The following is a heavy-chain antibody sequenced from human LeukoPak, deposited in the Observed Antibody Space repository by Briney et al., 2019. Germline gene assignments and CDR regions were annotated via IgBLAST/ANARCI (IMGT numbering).Heavy chain of an antibody. V-gene: IGHV4-4*07. CDR1: GGSISSYY. CDR3: ARDSGTTGEVKFDP. D-gene: IGHD3-10*01. Sequence: SETLSLTCTVSGGSISSYYWSWIRQPAGKGLEWIGRIYTSGSTNYNPSLQSRITMSLDTSKNQLSLKITSVTAADTAVYYCARDSGTTGEVKFDPWGPGTLVIVSS. CDR2: IYTSGST. J-gene: IGHJ5*02.